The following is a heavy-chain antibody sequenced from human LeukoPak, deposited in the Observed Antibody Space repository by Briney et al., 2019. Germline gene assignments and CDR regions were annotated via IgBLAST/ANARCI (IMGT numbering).Heavy chain of an antibody. CDR2: TVSEIDGGTT. CDR1: GFTFNYAW. D-gene: IGHD1-7*01. V-gene: IGHV3-15*04. CDR3: TTDEDWNYARKDV. Sequence: GGSLRLSCAASGFTFNYAWMSWVRQVPGKGLEWVGQTVSEIDGGTTDYATPVKGRFTISRDDSKSTLYLQMNSLKIEDTAVYYCTTDEDWNYARKDVWGQGTTVIASS. J-gene: IGHJ6*02.